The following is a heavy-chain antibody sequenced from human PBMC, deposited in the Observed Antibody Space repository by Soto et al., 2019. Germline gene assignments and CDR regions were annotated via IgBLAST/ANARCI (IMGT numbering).Heavy chain of an antibody. CDR2: ISYDGSNK. CDR3: ARTDSSSDY. V-gene: IGHV3-30-3*01. J-gene: IGHJ4*02. D-gene: IGHD6-6*01. Sequence: QVQLVESGGGVVQPGRSLRLSCAASGFTFSSYAMHWVRQAPGKGLEWVAVISYDGSNKYYADSVKGRFTISRDNSKNTLYLQMNSLRAEDTAVYYCARTDSSSDYWGQGTLVTVSS. CDR1: GFTFSSYA.